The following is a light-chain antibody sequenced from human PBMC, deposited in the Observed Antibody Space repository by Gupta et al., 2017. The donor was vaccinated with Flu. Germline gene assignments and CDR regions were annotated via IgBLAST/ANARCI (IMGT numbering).Light chain of an antibody. CDR1: SSNIGKTF. CDR3: STWDDSRGGQV. Sequence: QSVLPPPPPVSGTPGQRVSIPCSGSSSNIGKTFVYWYQPLPGTAPKLLIYRNNRRPSGVPDRFSGSKSGTSASLAISALRSEDEADYYCSTWDDSRGGQVFGGGTKLTV. J-gene: IGLJ3*02. V-gene: IGLV1-47*01. CDR2: RNN.